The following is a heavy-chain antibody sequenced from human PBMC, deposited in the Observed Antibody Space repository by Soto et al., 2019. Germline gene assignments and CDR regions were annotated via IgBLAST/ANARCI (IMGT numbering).Heavy chain of an antibody. CDR3: ARGRGTYADN. D-gene: IGHD2-2*01. Sequence: QVHLQESGPGLVKPSQTLSLTCTVSGDSISSGGFHWSWIRQHPGKGLEWIGYIYHSGSAFYNPSLKSRLTISVDTPNNQFPLRLSSVTAADTAVYYCARGRGTYADNWGRGTLVIVSS. CDR2: IYHSGSA. CDR1: GDSISSGGFH. J-gene: IGHJ4*02. V-gene: IGHV4-31*03.